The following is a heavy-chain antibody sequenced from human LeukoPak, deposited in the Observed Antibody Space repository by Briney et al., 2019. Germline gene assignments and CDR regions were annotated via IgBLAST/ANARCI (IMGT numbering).Heavy chain of an antibody. CDR2: ISGSGGST. V-gene: IGHV3-23*01. CDR3: ASDSSGWRAFDD. Sequence: GGSLRLSCAASGFTFSSYVLSWVRQAPGKGLEWVSAISGSGGSTYYADSVKGRFTISRDNSKNTLYLQMNSLSAEDTAVYYCASDSSGWRAFDDWGRGTLVTVSS. CDR1: GFTFSSYV. J-gene: IGHJ4*02. D-gene: IGHD6-19*01.